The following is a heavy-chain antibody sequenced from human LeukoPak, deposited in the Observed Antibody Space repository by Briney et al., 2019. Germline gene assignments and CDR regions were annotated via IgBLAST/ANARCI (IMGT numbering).Heavy chain of an antibody. Sequence: GGSLRLSCEGSGFSFSSFDMNWVRQTPGKGLEWISYINHSGSTKYYADSVKGRFTVSRDNAKNSLYLQMTSLRPEDSGIYFCARDLTKLTVYFYDYWGQGNLVTVFS. CDR3: ARDLTKLTVYFYDY. D-gene: IGHD3-9*01. V-gene: IGHV3-48*03. CDR2: INHSGSTK. CDR1: GFSFSSFD. J-gene: IGHJ4*02.